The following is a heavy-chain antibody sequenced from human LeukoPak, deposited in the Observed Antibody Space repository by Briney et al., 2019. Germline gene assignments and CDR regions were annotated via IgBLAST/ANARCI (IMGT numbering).Heavy chain of an antibody. CDR1: GFTFSSYG. CDR3: ASLNFVY. V-gene: IGHV3-30*03. J-gene: IGHJ4*02. Sequence: SGGSLRLSCAASGFTFSSYGMHWVRQAPGKGLEWVAVISYDGSNKYYADSVKGRFTISRDNSKNTLYLQMNSLRAEDTAVYYCASLNFVYWGQGTLVTVSS. CDR2: ISYDGSNK.